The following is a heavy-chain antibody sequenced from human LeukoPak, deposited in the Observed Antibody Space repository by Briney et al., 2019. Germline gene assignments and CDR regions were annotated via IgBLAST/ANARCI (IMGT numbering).Heavy chain of an antibody. J-gene: IGHJ4*02. D-gene: IGHD2-2*01. V-gene: IGHV3-23*01. Sequence: GGSLRLSCAASGFTFSSYAMSWVRQAPGKGLEWVSAISGSGGSTYYADSEKGRFTISRDNSKNTLYLQMNSLRAEDTAVYYCAKAWKRNLGYCSSTSCYPDHWGQGTLVTVSS. CDR3: AKAWKRNLGYCSSTSCYPDH. CDR1: GFTFSSYA. CDR2: ISGSGGST.